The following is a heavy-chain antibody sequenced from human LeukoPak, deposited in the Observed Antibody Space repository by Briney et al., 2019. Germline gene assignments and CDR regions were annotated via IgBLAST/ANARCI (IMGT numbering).Heavy chain of an antibody. V-gene: IGHV4-59*08. CDR1: GGSISTYY. J-gene: IGHJ3*02. CDR2: IYYSGST. D-gene: IGHD5-12*01. Sequence: SETLSLTCAVSGGSISTYYWSWLRPPPGKGLEWIGYIYYSGSTNYKPSLKSRVSISVDTAKNQFSLKLSSVTAADTAVYYCARQRGSYGGYDHDAFNIWGQGTMVTVSS. CDR3: ARQRGSYGGYDHDAFNI.